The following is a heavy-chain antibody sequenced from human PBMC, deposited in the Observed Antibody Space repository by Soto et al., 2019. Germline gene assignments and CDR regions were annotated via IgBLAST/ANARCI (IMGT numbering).Heavy chain of an antibody. Sequence: QVQLVESGGGVVQPGRSLRLSCAASGFPFSKYGMHWVRQAPGKGLEWVAIIWYDGSKKYYGDSVKGRFTISRDNSKDTLFLQMNSLRADDTAMYYCAGLGGSGGDSIEHWGQGTLVTVSS. J-gene: IGHJ4*02. CDR2: IWYDGSKK. CDR3: AGLGGSGGDSIEH. V-gene: IGHV3-33*01. D-gene: IGHD3-10*01. CDR1: GFPFSKYG.